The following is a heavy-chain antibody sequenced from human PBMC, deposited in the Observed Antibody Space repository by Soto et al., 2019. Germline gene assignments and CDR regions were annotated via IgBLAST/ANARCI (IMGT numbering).Heavy chain of an antibody. J-gene: IGHJ6*02. Sequence: EVQLLDSGGGLEQPGGSRRLSCAASGFKFYAYAMSWVRQAPGKGLEWVSAISGTGASTYYADSVKGRFTISRDNSKNRLYLQMNSLTVEDTAVYFCAKVGVACYWPYYHGMDVWGQGTTVTVS. D-gene: IGHD1-26*01. V-gene: IGHV3-23*01. CDR3: AKVGVACYWPYYHGMDV. CDR1: GFKFYAYA. CDR2: ISGTGAST.